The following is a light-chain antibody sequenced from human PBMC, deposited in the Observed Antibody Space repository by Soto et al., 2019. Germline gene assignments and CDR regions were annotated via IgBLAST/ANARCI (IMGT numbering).Light chain of an antibody. CDR3: QQYDTSSII. Sequence: EIVLTQSPGTLSLSPGERATLSCRASQSVSTKYFAWYQQRRGLPPRLLIYGASIRPAGIPDRFSGSGSGTDFTLTIARLEPEDFAPYYCQQYDTSSIIFGQGTRLEIK. CDR1: QSVSTKY. J-gene: IGKJ5*01. CDR2: GAS. V-gene: IGKV3-20*01.